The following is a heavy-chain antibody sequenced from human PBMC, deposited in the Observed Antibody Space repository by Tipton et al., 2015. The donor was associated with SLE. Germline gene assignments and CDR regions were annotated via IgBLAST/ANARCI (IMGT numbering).Heavy chain of an antibody. Sequence: TLSLTCTVSGGSISSSNHYWGWIRQPPGKGLEWIGTIYYYGSTLYNPSLRSRVTISVDTSKNQFSLKLSSVTAADTAVYYCARDGGAFGYWGQGTLVTVSS. CDR2: IYYYGST. V-gene: IGHV4-39*02. CDR1: GGSISSSNHY. D-gene: IGHD3-16*01. CDR3: ARDGGAFGY. J-gene: IGHJ4*02.